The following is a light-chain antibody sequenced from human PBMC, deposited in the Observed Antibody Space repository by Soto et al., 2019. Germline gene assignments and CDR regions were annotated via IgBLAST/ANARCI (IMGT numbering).Light chain of an antibody. CDR2: VGTGGIVG. V-gene: IGLV9-49*01. CDR1: SGYSNYK. Sequence: QLVLTQPPSASASLGASVTLTCTLSSGYSNYKVDWYQQRPGKGPRFVMRVGTGGIVGSKGDGIPDRFSVLGSGLNRYLTIKNIQEEDESDYHCGADHGSGSNCVVFGGGTKLTVL. J-gene: IGLJ2*01. CDR3: GADHGSGSNCVV.